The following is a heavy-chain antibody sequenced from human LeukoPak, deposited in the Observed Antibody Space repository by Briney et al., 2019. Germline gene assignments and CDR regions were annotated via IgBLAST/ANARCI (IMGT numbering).Heavy chain of an antibody. CDR1: GYTFTSYG. CDR3: ARSRPFYQLLPSDY. D-gene: IGHD2-2*01. CDR2: ISAYNGNT. Sequence: ASVKVSCKASGYTFTSYGISWVRQAPGQVREWKGWISAYNGNTNYAQKLQGRVTMTTDTSTSTGYMELRSLRSDDTAVYYCARSRPFYQLLPSDYWGQGTLVTVSS. V-gene: IGHV1-18*01. J-gene: IGHJ4*02.